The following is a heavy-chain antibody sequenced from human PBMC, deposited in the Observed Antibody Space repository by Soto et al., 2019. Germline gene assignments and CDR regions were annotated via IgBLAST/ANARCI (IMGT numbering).Heavy chain of an antibody. V-gene: IGHV1-69*06. Sequence: ASVKVSCKASGGTFSSYAISWVRQAPGQGLEWMGGIIPIFGTANYAQKFQGRVTITADKSTSTAYMELSSLRSEDTAVYYCARDLKPFGVVILRYGMDVWGQGTTVTVSS. D-gene: IGHD3-3*01. CDR2: IIPIFGTA. CDR3: ARDLKPFGVVILRYGMDV. CDR1: GGTFSSYA. J-gene: IGHJ6*02.